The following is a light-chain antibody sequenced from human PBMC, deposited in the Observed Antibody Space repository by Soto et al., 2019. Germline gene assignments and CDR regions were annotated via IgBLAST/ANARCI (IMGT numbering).Light chain of an antibody. Sequence: DIQMTQSPSSLSASVGDRVTITCRASQSISSYLNWYQQKPGKAPKRLIYAASSLQSGVPSRFSGSGSGTDFTLTISSLLPEDFATYYCQQSYSTPGTFGQGTKLEIK. CDR3: QQSYSTPGT. V-gene: IGKV1-39*01. CDR1: QSISSY. CDR2: AAS. J-gene: IGKJ2*02.